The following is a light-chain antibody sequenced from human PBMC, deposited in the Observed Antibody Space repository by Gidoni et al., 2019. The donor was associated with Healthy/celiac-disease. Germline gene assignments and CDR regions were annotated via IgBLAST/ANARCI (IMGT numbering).Light chain of an antibody. Sequence: DIQMPQSPSSLSASVGDRVTITCRASQTITSYLNWYQEKSGKAPKLLIYAASSLQSGVPSRFSGRGSGTDFTLTISGMQPEDVATYYCQQSYSTLPAFXGXTKVEIK. V-gene: IGKV1-39*01. CDR1: QTITSY. CDR2: AAS. CDR3: QQSYSTLPA. J-gene: IGKJ4*01.